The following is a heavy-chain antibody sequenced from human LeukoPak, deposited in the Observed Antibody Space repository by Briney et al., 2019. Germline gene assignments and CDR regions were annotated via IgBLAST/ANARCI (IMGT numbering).Heavy chain of an antibody. Sequence: GGSLRLSRAASGFTFSSYWMSWVRQAPGKGLEWVANIKQDGSEKYYVDSVKGRFTISRDNAKNSLYLQMNSLRAEDTAVYYCASAGRAYYYYYMDVWGKGTTVTVSS. CDR2: IKQDGSEK. J-gene: IGHJ6*03. V-gene: IGHV3-7*01. CDR3: ASAGRAYYYYYMDV. CDR1: GFTFSSYW.